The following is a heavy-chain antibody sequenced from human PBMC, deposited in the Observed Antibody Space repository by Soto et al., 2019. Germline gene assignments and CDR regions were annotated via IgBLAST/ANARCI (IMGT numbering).Heavy chain of an antibody. Sequence: SETLSLTCTVSGGSISRSTYYWGWIRQPPGKGLEWIGSIYYSGSTYYRPSLKSRVTISVDTSKNQFSLKLSSVTAADTAVYYRARQVPAAIRLGWFDPWGQGTLVTVSS. V-gene: IGHV4-39*01. D-gene: IGHD2-2*02. CDR2: IYYSGST. J-gene: IGHJ5*02. CDR1: GGSISRSTYY. CDR3: ARQVPAAIRLGWFDP.